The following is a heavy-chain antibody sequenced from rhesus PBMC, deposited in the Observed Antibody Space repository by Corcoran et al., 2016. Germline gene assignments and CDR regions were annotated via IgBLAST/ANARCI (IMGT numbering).Heavy chain of an antibody. D-gene: IGHD3-16*01. V-gene: IGHV4-169*01. Sequence: QLQLQESGPGLVKPSETLSVTCAVSGGSISSSYWIWIRPAPGTGLEWIGDISGSGSSNNHNPALKSRVTLSVDTSKNQLSLKLNSVTAADTAGYYCARSSRGSYYYKFDYWGQGVLVTVSS. CDR1: GGSISSSY. CDR2: ISGSGSSN. J-gene: IGHJ4*01. CDR3: ARSSRGSYYYKFDY.